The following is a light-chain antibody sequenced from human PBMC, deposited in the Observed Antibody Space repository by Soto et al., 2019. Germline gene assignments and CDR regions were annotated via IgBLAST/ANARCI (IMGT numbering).Light chain of an antibody. Sequence: PGERATLSCRTGQSVSSYLAWYQQKPGQAPRLLIYDASNRATGIPARFSGSGSGTDFTLTISSLEPEDFAIYYCQQRINWPLTFGGGTKVEIK. V-gene: IGKV3-11*01. CDR1: QSVSSY. CDR3: QQRINWPLT. CDR2: DAS. J-gene: IGKJ4*01.